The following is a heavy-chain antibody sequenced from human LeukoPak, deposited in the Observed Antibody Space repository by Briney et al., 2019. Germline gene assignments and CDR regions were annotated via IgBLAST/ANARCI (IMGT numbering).Heavy chain of an antibody. CDR2: IKQDGSEK. D-gene: IGHD2-21*01. Sequence: GGSLRLSCAGSEFTFSSYWMSWVRQAPGKGREWVANIKQDGSEKDYVDSVKGRFTISRDNAKNSLYLQMNSLRAEDTAVYYCARYCGGDCYGMDVWGQGTMVTVSS. CDR1: EFTFSSYW. V-gene: IGHV3-7*01. J-gene: IGHJ6*02. CDR3: ARYCGGDCYGMDV.